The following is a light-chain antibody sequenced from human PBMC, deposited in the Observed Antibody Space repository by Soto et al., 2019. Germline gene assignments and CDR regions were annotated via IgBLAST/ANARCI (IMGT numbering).Light chain of an antibody. CDR2: KVS. V-gene: IGKV1-5*03. J-gene: IGKJ1*01. CDR3: QKYNSAPWT. CDR1: QRTSGW. Sequence: DIQMTQSPSTLSASVGDRVTITCRASQRTSGWLAWYQQKPGKAPKLLIYKVSSLERGVPSRFSGSGSETDFTLTISSLQPEDVATYYCQKYNSAPWTFGQGTKVDIK.